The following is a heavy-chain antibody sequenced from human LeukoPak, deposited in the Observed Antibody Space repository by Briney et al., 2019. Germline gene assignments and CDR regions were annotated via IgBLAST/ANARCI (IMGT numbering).Heavy chain of an antibody. D-gene: IGHD3-10*01. V-gene: IGHV1-69*04. CDR1: GGTFSSYA. J-gene: IGHJ4*02. CDR2: IIPILGIA. CDR3: ARVGVKYYYGSGSYPPLDY. Sequence: SVKVSCKASGGTFSSYAISWVRQAPGQGLEWMGRIIPILGIANYAQKFQGRVTITADKSTSTAYMELSSLRAEDTAVYYCARVGVKYYYGSGSYPPLDYWGQGTLVTVSS.